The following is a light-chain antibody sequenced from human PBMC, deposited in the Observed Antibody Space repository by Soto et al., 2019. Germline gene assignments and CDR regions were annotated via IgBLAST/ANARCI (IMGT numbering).Light chain of an antibody. Sequence: QSALTQPRSVSGSPGQSVTISCTGARSDVGGYRFVSWYQQHPDKAPKLMIYDVDKRPSGVPNRFSGSKSGNTASLTISGLQAEDGAGYFCCSAAGGFTWVFGGGTKVTVL. CDR3: CSAAGGFTWV. CDR2: DVD. CDR1: RSDVGGYRF. V-gene: IGLV2-11*01. J-gene: IGLJ3*02.